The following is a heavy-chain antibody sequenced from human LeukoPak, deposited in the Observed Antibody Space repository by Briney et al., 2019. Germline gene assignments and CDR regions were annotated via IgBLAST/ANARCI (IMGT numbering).Heavy chain of an antibody. J-gene: IGHJ3*02. CDR3: ASDYSNHDAFDI. D-gene: IGHD4-11*01. V-gene: IGHV4-30-2*01. Sequence: SETLSLTCAVSGGSISSGGYSWSWIRQPPGKGLEWIGYIYHSGSTYYNPSLKSRVTISVDRSKNQFSLKLSSVTAADTAVYYCASDYSNHDAFDIWSQGTMVTVSS. CDR2: IYHSGST. CDR1: GGSISSGGYS.